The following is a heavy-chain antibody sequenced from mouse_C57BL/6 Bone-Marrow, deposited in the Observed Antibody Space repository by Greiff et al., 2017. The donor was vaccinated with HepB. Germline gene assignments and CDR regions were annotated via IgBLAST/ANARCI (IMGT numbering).Heavy chain of an antibody. V-gene: IGHV5-9-1*02. CDR2: ISSGGDYI. J-gene: IGHJ4*01. CDR3: TREGSNYQYCYAMDY. Sequence: EVQGVESGEGLVKPGGSLKLSCAASGFTFSSYAMSWVRQTPEKRLEWVAYISSGGDYIYYADTVKGRFTISRDNARNTLYLQMSSLKSEDTAMYYCTREGSNYQYCYAMDYWGQGTSVTVSS. CDR1: GFTFSSYA. D-gene: IGHD2-5*01.